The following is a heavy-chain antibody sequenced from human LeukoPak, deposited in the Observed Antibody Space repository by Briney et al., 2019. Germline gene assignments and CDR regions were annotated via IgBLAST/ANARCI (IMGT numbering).Heavy chain of an antibody. V-gene: IGHV1-69*06. J-gene: IGHJ4*02. CDR3: ARDRRNYYGSGSYYNLDY. CDR2: IIPIFGTA. Sequence: ASVKVSCKASGGTFSGYAISWVRQAPGQGLEWMGGIIPIFGTANYAQKFQGRVTITADKSTSTAYMELSSLRSEDTAVYYCARDRRNYYGSGSYYNLDYWGQGTLVTVSS. CDR1: GGTFSGYA. D-gene: IGHD3-10*01.